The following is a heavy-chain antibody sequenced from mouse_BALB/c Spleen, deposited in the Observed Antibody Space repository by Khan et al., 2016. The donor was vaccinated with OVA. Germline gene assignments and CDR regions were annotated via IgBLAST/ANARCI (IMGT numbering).Heavy chain of an antibody. CDR3: ARIFIGTTDYAMDY. J-gene: IGHJ4*01. D-gene: IGHD2-14*01. CDR2: IWSGGST. CDR1: GFSLTSYG. V-gene: IGHV2-2*02. Sequence: QVQLKQSGPGLVQPSQSLSITCTVSGFSLTSYGVHWVRQSPGKGLEWLGVIWSGGSTDYNAAFISRLSISKDNSKSQVSFIMNSLQANDTAIYYCARIFIGTTDYAMDYWGQGTSVTVSS.